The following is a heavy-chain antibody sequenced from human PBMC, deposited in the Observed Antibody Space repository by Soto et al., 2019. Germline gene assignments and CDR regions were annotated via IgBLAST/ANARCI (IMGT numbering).Heavy chain of an antibody. V-gene: IGHV1-18*01. CDR1: HYTFTSYG. CDR2: ISAYNGDT. CDR3: ARDGGIAVAFHDALDI. J-gene: IGHJ3*02. D-gene: IGHD6-19*01. Sequence: QGQLVQSGAEVKKPGASVRIPCQASHYTFTSYGISWMRQAPGQGVEWLGWISAYNGDTKYAENLEGRGTMTAHTSTSTAYMQLRSLRYDDTPVYFFARDGGIAVAFHDALDIWGEGPIVNVSS.